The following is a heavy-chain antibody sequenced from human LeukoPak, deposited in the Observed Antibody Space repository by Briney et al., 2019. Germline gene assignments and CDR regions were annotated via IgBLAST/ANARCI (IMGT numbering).Heavy chain of an antibody. V-gene: IGHV3-74*01. J-gene: IGHJ4*02. D-gene: IGHD1-26*01. Sequence: PGGSLRLSRAASGFTFSHYWTHWVRQAPGKGLVWVSRINTDGSDISYADSVKGRFTISRDNAKNTLYLQMNSLRVDDTAVYYCARGYSGSPDYWGQGTLVTVSS. CDR1: GFTFSHYW. CDR3: ARGYSGSPDY. CDR2: INTDGSDI.